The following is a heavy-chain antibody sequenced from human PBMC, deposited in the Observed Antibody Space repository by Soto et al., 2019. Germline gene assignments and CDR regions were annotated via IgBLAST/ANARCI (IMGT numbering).Heavy chain of an antibody. D-gene: IGHD6-6*01. Sequence: ASVKVSCKASGYTFTSYGITWVRQAPGQGLEWMGWINTYTGDTNYAQKLQGRVTMTTDTSTSTVYMELGSLRSDDTAVYYCARGYSSSSRGDSWGQGTLVTVSS. CDR3: ARGYSSSSRGDS. V-gene: IGHV1-18*01. CDR1: GYTFTSYG. CDR2: INTYTGDT. J-gene: IGHJ4*02.